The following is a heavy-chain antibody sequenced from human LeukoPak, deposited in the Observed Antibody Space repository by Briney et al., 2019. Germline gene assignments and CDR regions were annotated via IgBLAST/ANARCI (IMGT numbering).Heavy chain of an antibody. CDR1: GFTVSSNY. J-gene: IGHJ2*01. V-gene: IGHV3-53*01. CDR3: ARVHSLYCSSTSCRNRSYWYFDL. D-gene: IGHD2-2*01. Sequence: GGSLRLSCAASGFTVSSNYMSWVRQAPGKGLEWVSVIYSGGSTYYADSVKGRFPISRDNSKNTLYLQMNSLRAEDTAVYYCARVHSLYCSSTSCRNRSYWYFDLWGRGTLVTVSS. CDR2: IYSGGST.